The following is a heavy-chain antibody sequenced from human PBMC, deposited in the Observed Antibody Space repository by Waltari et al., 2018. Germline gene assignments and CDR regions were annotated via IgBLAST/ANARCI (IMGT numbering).Heavy chain of an antibody. CDR3: VTGLTTVTAKDYFDH. V-gene: IGHV3-7*01. D-gene: IGHD4-17*01. Sequence: EVQLVESGGGSVQPGGSLRLSCAASGMTFSNYWMNWVRQAPGKGLEGVAKIKQDGSEKNYVDSVEGRFSISRDNAQNSLYLQMNSLRAEDTAIYYCVTGLTTVTAKDYFDHWGQGALVTVSS. J-gene: IGHJ4*02. CDR1: GMTFSNYW. CDR2: IKQDGSEK.